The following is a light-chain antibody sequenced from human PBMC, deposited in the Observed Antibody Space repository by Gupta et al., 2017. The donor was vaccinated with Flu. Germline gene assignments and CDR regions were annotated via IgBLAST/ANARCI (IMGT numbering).Light chain of an antibody. Sequence: PSTRSASVGDRVTITCRASQSISRWLAWYQQKPGKAPTLLIYAGSNLEVGIPSRFSGSWSGTDFTLTISSLQPDDFATYYCQQYNTYLHTCGQGTRLQTK. CDR2: AGS. V-gene: IGKV1-5*01. J-gene: IGKJ2*01. CDR1: QSISRW. CDR3: QQYNTYLHT.